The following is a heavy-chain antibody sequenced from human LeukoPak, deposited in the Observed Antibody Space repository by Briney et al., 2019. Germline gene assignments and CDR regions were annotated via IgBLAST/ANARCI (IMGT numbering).Heavy chain of an antibody. CDR1: GFTFSDYE. Sequence: GGSLRLSCAASGFTFSDYEMNWVRQAPGNGLEWLSYIGRSGSAIHYADSVKGRFTISRDNAENSLYLQMNSLRAEDTAVYYCARDGTPHYTTGWVFFDYWGQGTLVTVSS. CDR3: ARDGTPHYTTGWVFFDY. J-gene: IGHJ4*02. V-gene: IGHV3-48*03. D-gene: IGHD6-25*01. CDR2: IGRSGSAI.